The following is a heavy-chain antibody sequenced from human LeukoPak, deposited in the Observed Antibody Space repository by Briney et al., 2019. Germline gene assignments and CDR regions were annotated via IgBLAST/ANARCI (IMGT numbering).Heavy chain of an antibody. V-gene: IGHV5-51*01. D-gene: IGHD3-10*01. CDR2: IYPSDSET. CDR3: ARLIYYGSGRTYFFDS. CDR1: GYSFNTFW. J-gene: IGHJ4*02. Sequence: GESLKISCKGSGYSFNTFWIGWVRQTPETGLEWMGNIYPSDSETKYKPSFQGQVTISVDKSISTAYLRLSSLKASDTAICYCARLIYYGSGRTYFFDSWGQGTLVTVSS.